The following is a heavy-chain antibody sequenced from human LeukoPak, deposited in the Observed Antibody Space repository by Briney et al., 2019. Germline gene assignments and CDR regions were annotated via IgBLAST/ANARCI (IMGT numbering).Heavy chain of an antibody. Sequence: GGSLRLSRAASGFTFSSYSMNWVRQAPGKGLEWVSYISSSSSTIYYADSVKGRFTVSRDNAKNSLYLQMNSLRAEDTAVYYCASGDFWSGHYMDVWGKGTTVTVSS. J-gene: IGHJ6*03. V-gene: IGHV3-48*04. CDR2: ISSSSSTI. D-gene: IGHD3-3*01. CDR1: GFTFSSYS. CDR3: ASGDFWSGHYMDV.